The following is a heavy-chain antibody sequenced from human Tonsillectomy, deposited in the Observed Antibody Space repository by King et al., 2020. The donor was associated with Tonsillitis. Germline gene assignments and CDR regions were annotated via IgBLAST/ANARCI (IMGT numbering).Heavy chain of an antibody. J-gene: IGHJ4*02. CDR3: ARGRGYSNCWLDS. V-gene: IGHV1-2*02. CDR2: INPNSGVT. CDR1: GYTFTDYY. D-gene: IGHD6-13*01. Sequence: QLVQSGAEVRKPGASVKVSCKASGYTFTDYYIHWVRQAPGQGLEGMGWINPNSGVTNFAQTFQGRVTMTRDTSISTAYMELSRLTSDGTAVYYCARGRGYSNCWLDSWGRGTLVTVSA.